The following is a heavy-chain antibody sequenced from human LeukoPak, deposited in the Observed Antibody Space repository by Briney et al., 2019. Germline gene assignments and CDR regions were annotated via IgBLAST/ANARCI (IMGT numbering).Heavy chain of an antibody. CDR2: IYTSGST. J-gene: IGHJ4*02. Sequence: SETLSLTCTVSGGSISSYYWSWIRQPAGKGLEWIGRIYTSGSTNYNPFLKSRVTMSVDTSKNQFSLKLSSVTAADTAVYYCARDWDSSSSFDYWGQGTLVTVSS. V-gene: IGHV4-4*07. CDR3: ARDWDSSSSFDY. D-gene: IGHD6-6*01. CDR1: GGSISSYY.